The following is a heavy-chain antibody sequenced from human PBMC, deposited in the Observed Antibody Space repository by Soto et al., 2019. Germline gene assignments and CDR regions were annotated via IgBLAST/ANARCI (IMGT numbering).Heavy chain of an antibody. D-gene: IGHD3-22*01. J-gene: IGHJ4*02. CDR1: GYTLTRYS. CDR3: AILGTYYFDNSDNYFDF. CDR2: INAGNGNT. V-gene: IGHV1-3*05. Sequence: QVQLVQSGAEEMKPGASVKVSCKASGYTLTRYSIHWVRQAPGQRLEWMGWINAGNGNTKFSQKFQGRVTITRDTSASPAYMELRSLRSEDTAVYYCAILGTYYFDNSDNYFDFWGQGTLVTVSS.